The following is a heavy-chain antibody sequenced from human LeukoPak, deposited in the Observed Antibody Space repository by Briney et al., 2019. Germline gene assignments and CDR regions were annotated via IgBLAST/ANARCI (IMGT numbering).Heavy chain of an antibody. D-gene: IGHD1-26*01. CDR3: ARSIVGATPFDP. V-gene: IGHV3-23*01. J-gene: IGHJ5*02. CDR1: GFTFSSYA. Sequence: GGSLRLSCAASGFTFSSYAMSWVSHAPGKGLEWVSAISGSGGSTYYADSVKGRFTISRDNSKNTLYLQMNSLRAEDTAVYYCARSIVGATPFDPWGQGTLVTVSS. CDR2: ISGSGGST.